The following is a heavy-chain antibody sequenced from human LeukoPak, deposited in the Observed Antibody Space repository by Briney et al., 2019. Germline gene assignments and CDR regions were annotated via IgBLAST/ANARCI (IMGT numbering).Heavy chain of an antibody. CDR3: ARITRRRITMVRGVMTHYFDY. CDR2: INHSGST. Sequence: SETLSLTCAVYGGSFSGYYWSWIRQPPGKGLEWIGEINHSGSTNYNPSLKSRVTISVDTSKNQFSLKLSSVTAAGTAVYYCARITRRRITMVRGVMTHYFDYWGQGTLVTVSS. V-gene: IGHV4-34*01. D-gene: IGHD3-10*01. CDR1: GGSFSGYY. J-gene: IGHJ4*02.